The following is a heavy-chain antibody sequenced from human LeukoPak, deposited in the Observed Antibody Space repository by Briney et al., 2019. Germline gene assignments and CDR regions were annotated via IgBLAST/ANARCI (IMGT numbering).Heavy chain of an antibody. CDR1: GGSIRSSSYY. CDR3: ARQVVAVAGTGYFDY. V-gene: IGHV4-39*01. Sequence: RPSETLSLTCTVSGGSIRSSSYYWGWIRQPPGKGLEWIGSIYYSGSTYYNAPLKSRGTISVDTSKNQFSLKLNSVTAADTAVYFCARQVVAVAGTGYFDYWGQGTLVTVSS. D-gene: IGHD6-19*01. J-gene: IGHJ4*02. CDR2: IYYSGST.